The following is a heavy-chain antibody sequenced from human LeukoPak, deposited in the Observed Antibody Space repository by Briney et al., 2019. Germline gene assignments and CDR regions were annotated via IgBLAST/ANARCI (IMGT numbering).Heavy chain of an antibody. V-gene: IGHV1-8*01. J-gene: IGHJ6*02. CDR3: ARSLIVVVPAALTYGMDV. D-gene: IGHD2-2*01. CDR2: MNPNSGNT. Sequence: GASVKVSCKASGYTFTSYDISWVRQATGQGLEWMGWMNPNSGNTGYTQKLQGRVTMTRNTSISTAYMELSSLRSEDTAVYYCARSLIVVVPAALTYGMDVWGQGTTVTVSS. CDR1: GYTFTSYD.